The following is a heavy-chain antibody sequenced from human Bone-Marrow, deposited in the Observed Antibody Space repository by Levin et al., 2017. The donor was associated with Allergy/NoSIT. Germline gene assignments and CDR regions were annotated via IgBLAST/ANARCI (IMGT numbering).Heavy chain of an antibody. Sequence: PGGSLRLSCAASGFVFNRYGMNWLRQAPGKGLEWVATLSYDGTNEDYADSVKGRFTISRDNSKNMVFLQMSSLRVEDTAVYYCAKSLFAAAGGDYYFEYWGQGTLIAVSS. CDR1: GFVFNRYG. D-gene: IGHD2-2*01. J-gene: IGHJ4*02. CDR3: AKSLFAAAGGDYYFEY. V-gene: IGHV3-30*18. CDR2: LSYDGTNE.